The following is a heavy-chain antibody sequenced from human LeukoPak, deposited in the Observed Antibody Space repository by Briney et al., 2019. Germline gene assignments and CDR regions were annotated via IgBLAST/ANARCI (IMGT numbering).Heavy chain of an antibody. CDR3: ARTSGYGSGSYVDY. D-gene: IGHD3-10*01. V-gene: IGHV3-23*01. CDR1: GFTFSSYA. J-gene: IGHJ4*02. CDR2: ISGSGGST. Sequence: GGSLRLSCAASGFTFSSYAMSWVRQAPGKGLEWVSAISGSGGSTYYADSVKGRFTISRDNAKNSLYLQMNSLRAEDTAVYYCARTSGYGSGSYVDYWGQGTLVTVSS.